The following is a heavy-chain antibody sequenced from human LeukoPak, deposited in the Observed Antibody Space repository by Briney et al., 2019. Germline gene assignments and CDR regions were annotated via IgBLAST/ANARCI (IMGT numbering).Heavy chain of an antibody. CDR1: GYSLTELS. V-gene: IGHV1-24*01. CDR2: FDHEDGET. CDR3: ATRVQLELPYFDY. D-gene: IGHD1-7*01. Sequence: GASVKVSCKVSGYSLTELSMHWVRQAPGERLECVGGFDHEDGETIYAQKFQGRVTMTEDTSTDTAYMELSSLRSEDTAVYYCATRVQLELPYFDYWGQGTLVTVSS. J-gene: IGHJ4*02.